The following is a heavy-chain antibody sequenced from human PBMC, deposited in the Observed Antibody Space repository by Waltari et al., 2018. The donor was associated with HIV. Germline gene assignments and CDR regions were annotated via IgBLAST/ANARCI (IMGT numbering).Heavy chain of an antibody. V-gene: IGHV5-51*03. CDR3: ATSRSTYYDTGGYFDD. J-gene: IGHJ4*02. D-gene: IGHD3-22*01. Sequence: EVHLVQSGAEVKKPGESLKFSCTASGYSFTSYWIGWVRQMPGKGLEWMGIIYPGDSDTRYSPSFQGQVTISADKSISTAYLQWSSLKALDTAMYYCATSRSTYYDTGGYFDDWGQGTLVTVSS. CDR2: IYPGDSDT. CDR1: GYSFTSYW.